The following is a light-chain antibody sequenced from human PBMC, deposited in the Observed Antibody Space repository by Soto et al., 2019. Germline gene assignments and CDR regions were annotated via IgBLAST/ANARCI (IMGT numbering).Light chain of an antibody. CDR3: SSYSRTTTLVV. V-gene: IGLV2-14*03. CDR2: DII. CDR1: SSDIGAFTS. J-gene: IGLJ2*01. Sequence: QSALTQPASVSGSPGQSITISCTGTSSDIGAFTSVSWYQQHPGKAPKLIIYDIIHRPSGVSDRFSGSKSVNTASLTVSGLQPEDEANYYCSSYSRTTTLVVFGGGTTLTVL.